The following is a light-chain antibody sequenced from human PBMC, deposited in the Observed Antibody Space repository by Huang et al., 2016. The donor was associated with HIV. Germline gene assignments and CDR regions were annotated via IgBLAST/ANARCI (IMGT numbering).Light chain of an antibody. CDR3: QQQWT. Sequence: DIQMTQSPSTLSAFVGDRVTITCRTSHRISSWLAWYQQKPGKDPNLLISKASNLESGVPSRFSGNGSGTEVTLTISGLQPDDLATYYCQQQWTFGQGTKVEI. CDR1: HRISSW. CDR2: KAS. J-gene: IGKJ1*01. V-gene: IGKV1-5*03.